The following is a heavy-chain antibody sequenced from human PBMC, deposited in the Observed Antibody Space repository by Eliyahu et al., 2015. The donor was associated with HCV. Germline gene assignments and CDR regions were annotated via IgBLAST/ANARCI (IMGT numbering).Heavy chain of an antibody. Sequence: QVQLVESGGGVVQPGRSLRLSCAASGFTFSSYAMHWVRQAPGKGLEWVAVISYDGSNKYYADSVKGRFTISRDNSKNTLYLQMNSLRAEDTAVYYCARSPYYYDSSGPRDDAFDIWGQGTMVTVSS. J-gene: IGHJ3*02. V-gene: IGHV3-30-3*01. CDR2: ISYDGSNK. CDR3: ARSPYYYDSSGPRDDAFDI. D-gene: IGHD3-22*01. CDR1: GFTFSSYA.